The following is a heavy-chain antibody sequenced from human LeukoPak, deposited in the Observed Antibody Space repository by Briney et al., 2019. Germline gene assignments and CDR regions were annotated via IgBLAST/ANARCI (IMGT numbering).Heavy chain of an antibody. CDR1: GFTFSSYD. Sequence: GGSLRLSCAASGFTFSSYDMHWVRQATGKGLEWVSAIGTAGDTYYPGSVKGRFTISRDNSMNTLYLQMNSLRAEDTAVYYCARARSPYSSSWYEGYWGQGTLVTVSS. J-gene: IGHJ4*02. D-gene: IGHD6-13*01. V-gene: IGHV3-13*01. CDR3: ARARSPYSSSWYEGY. CDR2: IGTAGDT.